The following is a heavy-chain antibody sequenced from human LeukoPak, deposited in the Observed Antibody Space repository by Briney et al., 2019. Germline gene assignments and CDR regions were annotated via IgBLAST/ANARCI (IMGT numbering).Heavy chain of an antibody. D-gene: IGHD3-10*01. CDR2: IRSKINTYAT. J-gene: IGHJ4*02. CDR1: GFAFSGSA. Sequence: GGSLRLSCAASGFAFSGSAMHWVRQASGKGLEWVGRIRSKINTYATTYAASVKGRFTISRDDSKNTAYLQMNSLKTEDTAVYYCTSGDGSGMVDWGQGTLVTVSS. V-gene: IGHV3-73*01. CDR3: TSGDGSGMVD.